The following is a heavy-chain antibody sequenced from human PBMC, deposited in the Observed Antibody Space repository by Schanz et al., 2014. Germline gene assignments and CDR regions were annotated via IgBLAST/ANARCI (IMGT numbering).Heavy chain of an antibody. CDR1: GFIFSSYN. CDR2: LSSDSRHV. CDR3: AKDGVEAVATV. Sequence: EVQLVESGGGLVKPGGSLRLSCVASGFIFSSYNMNWVRQSPGKGLEWVSFLSSDSRHVYYVESAKGRFTISRDNAKNSLYLQMDSLRGDDTAVYYCAKDGVEAVATVWGQGILVTVSS. J-gene: IGHJ4*02. D-gene: IGHD5-12*01. V-gene: IGHV3-21*06.